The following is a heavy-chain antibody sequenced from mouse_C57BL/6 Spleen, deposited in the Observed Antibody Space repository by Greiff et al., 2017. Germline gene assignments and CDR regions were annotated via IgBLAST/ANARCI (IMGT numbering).Heavy chain of an antibody. V-gene: IGHV1-50*01. D-gene: IGHD2-14*01. Sequence: QVQLQQPGAELVKPGASVKLSCKASGYTFTSYWMQWVKQRPGQGLEWIGEFDPSDSYTNYNQKFKGKATLTVYTSSSTAYMQLSSLTSEDSAVYYCARGDRTYAMDYWGQGTSVTVSS. J-gene: IGHJ4*01. CDR2: FDPSDSYT. CDR3: ARGDRTYAMDY. CDR1: GYTFTSYW.